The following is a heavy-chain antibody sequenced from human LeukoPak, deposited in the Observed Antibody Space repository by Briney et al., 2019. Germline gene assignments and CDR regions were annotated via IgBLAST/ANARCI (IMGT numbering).Heavy chain of an antibody. Sequence: ASVKVSCKASGYTFTKYYMHWVRQAPGQGLEWMGIIKPSGGSTSYAQKFQGRVTMTRDTSTSTVYMELSSLRSEDTAVYYCAREEAAAGRTRRRYYYGMDVWGKGTTVTVSS. CDR3: AREEAAAGRTRRRYYYGMDV. D-gene: IGHD6-13*01. CDR1: GYTFTKYY. J-gene: IGHJ6*04. CDR2: IKPSGGST. V-gene: IGHV1-46*01.